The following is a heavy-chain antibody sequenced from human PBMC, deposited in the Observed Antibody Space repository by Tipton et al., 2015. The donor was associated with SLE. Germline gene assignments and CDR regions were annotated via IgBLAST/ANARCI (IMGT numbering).Heavy chain of an antibody. V-gene: IGHV4-31*03. J-gene: IGHJ4*02. CDR1: GGSISSGGYY. Sequence: LRLSCTVSGGSISSGGYYGSWIRQHPGKGLEWIGYIHYTGTTYYNPSLKGRPTISLDMSNNQFSLKLTSVTTADTAIYYCARYFYDSSGDCLFDSWGQGTLVTVSS. D-gene: IGHD3-22*01. CDR3: ARYFYDSSGDCLFDS. CDR2: IHYTGTT.